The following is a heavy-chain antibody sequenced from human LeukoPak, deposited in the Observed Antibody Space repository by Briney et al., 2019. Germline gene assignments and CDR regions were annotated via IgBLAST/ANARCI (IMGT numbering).Heavy chain of an antibody. V-gene: IGHV3-21*01. Sequence: GGSLRLSCAASGFTFSSFTMNWVRQAPGKGLEWVAAISSSSRDIFYADSVKGRFSISRDNTQNSLSLQMNSLRAEDTAVYYCARDGGSSWYFDYWGQGTLVTVSS. D-gene: IGHD6-13*01. J-gene: IGHJ4*02. CDR3: ARDGGSSWYFDY. CDR2: ISSSSRDI. CDR1: GFTFSSFT.